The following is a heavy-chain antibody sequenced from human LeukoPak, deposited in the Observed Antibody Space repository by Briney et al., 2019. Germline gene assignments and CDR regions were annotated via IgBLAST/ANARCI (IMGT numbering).Heavy chain of an antibody. CDR1: GGSISSYY. V-gene: IGHV4-59*08. J-gene: IGHJ4*02. Sequence: PSETLSLTCTVSGGSISSYYWSWIRQPPGKGLEWIGYIYCSGSTNYNPSLKSRVTISVDTSKNQFSLKLSSVTAADTAVYYCARQVLSSGYYLIDYWGQGTLVTVSS. CDR2: IYCSGST. CDR3: ARQVLSSGYYLIDY. D-gene: IGHD3-22*01.